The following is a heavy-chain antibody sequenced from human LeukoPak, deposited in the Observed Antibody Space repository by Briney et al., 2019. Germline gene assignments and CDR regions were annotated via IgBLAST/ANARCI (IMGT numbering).Heavy chain of an antibody. CDR3: ARGFTPGIAAAADY. V-gene: IGHV1-46*01. J-gene: IGHJ4*02. D-gene: IGHD6-13*01. Sequence: ASVKVSCKASRYTFTSYHMHWVRQAPGQGLEWMGIINPSGGSTSYAQKFQGRVTMTRDRSTRTVYMELSSLRFEDTAVYYCARGFTPGIAAAADYWGQGTLVTVSS. CDR2: INPSGGST. CDR1: RYTFTSYH.